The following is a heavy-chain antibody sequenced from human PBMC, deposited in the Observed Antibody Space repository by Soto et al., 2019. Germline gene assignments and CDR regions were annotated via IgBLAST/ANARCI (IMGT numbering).Heavy chain of an antibody. CDR2: IYHSGST. CDR3: SGLDYFASGRPD. Sequence: SETLSLTCAVSGGSISSSNWWSWVRQPPGKGLEGIGEIYHSGSTNYNPSLKSRVTISVDKSKNQFSLQLSSVTAADTAVYYCSGLDYFASGRPDWGQGTLVTVSS. V-gene: IGHV4-4*02. D-gene: IGHD3-10*01. J-gene: IGHJ4*02. CDR1: GGSISSSNW.